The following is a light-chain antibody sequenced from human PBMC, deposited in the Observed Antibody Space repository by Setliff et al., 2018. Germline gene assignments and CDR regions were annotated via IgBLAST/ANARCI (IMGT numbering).Light chain of an antibody. Sequence: SYELTQPPSVSVAPGRTARIPCGGANIGAKSVHWYQHRAGQAPVLVVYDDTDRPSVIPERFSGSNSGNTATLTISRVEAGDEADYYCQVWNSETYPYVFGSGTKVTVL. CDR3: QVWNSETYPYV. V-gene: IGLV3-21*03. CDR1: NIGAKS. J-gene: IGLJ1*01. CDR2: DDT.